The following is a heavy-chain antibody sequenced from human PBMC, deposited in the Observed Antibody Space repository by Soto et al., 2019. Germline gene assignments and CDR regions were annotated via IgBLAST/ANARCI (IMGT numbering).Heavy chain of an antibody. D-gene: IGHD6-6*01. J-gene: IGHJ4*02. CDR2: IYYSGST. Sequence: SETLSLTCTVSGGSISSSSYYWGWIRQPPGKGLEWIGSIYYSGSTYYNPSLKSRVTISVDTSKNQFSLKLSSVTAADTAVYYCARIAARPVVYWGQGTLVTVSS. CDR1: GGSISSSSYY. V-gene: IGHV4-39*01. CDR3: ARIAARPVVY.